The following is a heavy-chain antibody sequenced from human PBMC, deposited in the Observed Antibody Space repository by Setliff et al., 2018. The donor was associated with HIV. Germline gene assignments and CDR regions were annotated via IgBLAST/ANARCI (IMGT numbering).Heavy chain of an antibody. J-gene: IGHJ3*02. Sequence: NPSETLSLTCAVSGGSISSSNWWRWVRQPPGKGLEWIGEIYHSGSTNYNPSLKSRVTISVDKSKNQFSLKLSSVTAADTAVYYCARVKYYYDSSGSSKWGVIAFDIWGQGTMVTVSS. V-gene: IGHV4-4*02. CDR3: ARVKYYYDSSGSSKWGVIAFDI. CDR1: GGSISSSNW. CDR2: IYHSGST. D-gene: IGHD3-22*01.